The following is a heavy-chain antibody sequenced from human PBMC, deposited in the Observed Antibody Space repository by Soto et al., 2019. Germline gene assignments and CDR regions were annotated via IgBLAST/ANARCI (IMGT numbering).Heavy chain of an antibody. V-gene: IGHV5-51*01. Sequence: PGESLKISRKGSGYSFTSYWIGWVRQMPGKGLEWMGIIYPGDSDTRYSPSFQGQVTISADKSISTAYLQWSSLKASDTATYYCARLRSRETTMSAFDIWGQGTMVTVSS. J-gene: IGHJ3*02. CDR2: IYPGDSDT. D-gene: IGHD2-2*01. CDR1: GYSFTSYW. CDR3: ARLRSRETTMSAFDI.